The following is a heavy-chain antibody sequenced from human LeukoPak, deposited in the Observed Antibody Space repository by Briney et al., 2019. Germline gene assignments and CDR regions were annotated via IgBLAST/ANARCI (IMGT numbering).Heavy chain of an antibody. J-gene: IGHJ4*02. D-gene: IGHD2-15*01. CDR3: ARDRGRIFSGGDFDY. Sequence: ASVKVSCKTSGYTFITSGISWVRQAPGQGLEWVGWVSPFNGNTNYAQKFQGRVTMTTDKSTSTAYMELRSLRSADTAVYYCARDRGRIFSGGDFDYWGQGTLVTVSS. CDR2: VSPFNGNT. V-gene: IGHV1-18*01. CDR1: GYTFITSG.